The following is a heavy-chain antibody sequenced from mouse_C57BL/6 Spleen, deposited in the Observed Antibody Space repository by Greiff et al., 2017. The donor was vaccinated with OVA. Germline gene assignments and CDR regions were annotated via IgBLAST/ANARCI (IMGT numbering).Heavy chain of an antibody. J-gene: IGHJ2*01. CDR3: ASVDYYGSSSFDY. Sequence: VQLQQPGAELVRPGSSVKLSCKASGYTFTSYWMDWVKQRPGQGLEWIGNIYPSDSETHYNQKFKDKATLTVDKSSSTAYMQLSSLTSEDSAVXYGASVDYYGSSSFDYWGQGTTLTVSS. CDR2: IYPSDSET. V-gene: IGHV1-61*01. CDR1: GYTFTSYW. D-gene: IGHD1-1*01.